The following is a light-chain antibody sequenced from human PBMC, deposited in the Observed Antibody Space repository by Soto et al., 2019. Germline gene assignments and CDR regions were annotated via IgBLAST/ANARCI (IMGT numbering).Light chain of an antibody. J-gene: IGLJ2*01. CDR3: QSYDSSLDVV. CDR1: SSNIGAGYD. CDR2: GNS. Sequence: QTVVTQPPSVSGAPGQRVTISCTGSSSNIGAGYDVHWYQQLPGTAPKLLIYGNSNRPSGVPDRFSGSKSGTSASLASTGLQAEDEADYYCQSYDSSLDVVFGGGTKLTVL. V-gene: IGLV1-40*01.